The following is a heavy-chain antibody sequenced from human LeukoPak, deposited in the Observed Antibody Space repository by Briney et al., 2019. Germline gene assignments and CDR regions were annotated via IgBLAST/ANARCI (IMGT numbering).Heavy chain of an antibody. D-gene: IGHD6-6*01. J-gene: IGHJ3*02. CDR3: ANIDSSSPNDAFDI. Sequence: GGSLRLSCAASGFTFSSYWMHWVRQAPGKGLVWVSLIYSGGTTYYADSVKGRFTISRDNSKNTLYLQMNSLRAEDTAVYYCANIDSSSPNDAFDIWGQGTMVTVSS. CDR1: GFTFSSYW. CDR2: IYSGGTT. V-gene: IGHV3-66*01.